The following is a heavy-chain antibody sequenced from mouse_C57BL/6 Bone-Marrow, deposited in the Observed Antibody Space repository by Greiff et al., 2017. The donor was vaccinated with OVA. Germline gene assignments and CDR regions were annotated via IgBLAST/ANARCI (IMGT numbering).Heavy chain of an antibody. CDR1: GYTFTSYW. D-gene: IGHD1-1*01. Sequence: VQLQQSGTVLARPGASVKMSCKTSGYTFTSYWMHWVKQRPGQGLEWIGAIYPGNSDTSYNQKFKGKAKLTAVTSASTAYMELSSLTNEDSAVYYCTRSNTVVASYWYFDVWGTGTTVTVSS. V-gene: IGHV1-5*01. CDR3: TRSNTVVASYWYFDV. CDR2: IYPGNSDT. J-gene: IGHJ1*03.